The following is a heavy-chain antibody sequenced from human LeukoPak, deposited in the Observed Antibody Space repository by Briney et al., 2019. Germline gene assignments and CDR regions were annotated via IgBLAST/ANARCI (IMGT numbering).Heavy chain of an antibody. CDR3: VVAKGRFDP. V-gene: IGHV4-34*01. Sequence: KSSETLSLTCAVYGGSFSGYYWSWIRQPPGKGLEWIGEINHSGSTNYNPSLKSRVTISVDTSKNQFSLKLSSVTAADTAVYYCVVAKGRFDPWGQGTLVTVSS. D-gene: IGHD5-12*01. CDR1: GGSFSGYY. J-gene: IGHJ5*02. CDR2: INHSGST.